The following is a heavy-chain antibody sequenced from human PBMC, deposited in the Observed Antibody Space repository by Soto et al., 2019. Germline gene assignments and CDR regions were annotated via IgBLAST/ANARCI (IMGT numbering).Heavy chain of an antibody. CDR1: GFTFSSYA. CDR3: ARASNGWYYDY. V-gene: IGHV3-30-3*01. Sequence: QVQLVESGGGVVQPGRSLRLPCAASGFTFSSYAMHWVRQAPGKGLEWVAVISYDGSNKYYAYSVKGRFTISRDNSKNTLYLQMNSLKAEDTAVYYWARASNGWYYDYWGQGTLVTVSS. J-gene: IGHJ4*02. D-gene: IGHD6-19*01. CDR2: ISYDGSNK.